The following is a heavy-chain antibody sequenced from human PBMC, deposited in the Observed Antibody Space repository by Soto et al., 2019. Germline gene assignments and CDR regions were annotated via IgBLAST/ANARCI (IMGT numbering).Heavy chain of an antibody. CDR3: AREIAPAGNWSDP. V-gene: IGHV4-59*01. CDR2: IYYSGST. CDR1: GGSISSYY. J-gene: IGHJ5*02. D-gene: IGHD6-13*01. Sequence: SETLSLTCTVSGGSISSYYWSWIRQPPGKGLEWIGYIYYSGSTNYNPSLKSRVTISVDTSKNQFSLKLSSVTAADTAVYYCAREIAPAGNWSDPWGQGPLVTLSS.